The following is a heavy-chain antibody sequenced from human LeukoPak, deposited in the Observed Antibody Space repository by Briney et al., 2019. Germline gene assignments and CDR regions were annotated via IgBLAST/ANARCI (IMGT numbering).Heavy chain of an antibody. CDR1: GGSFSGYY. Sequence: SETLSLTCAVYGGSFSGYYWSWIRQPPGKGLEWIGEINHSGSTNYNPSLKSRVTISVDTSKNQFSLKLSSVTAADTAVYYCARDHYDILTGRTPPYYYYYYGMDVWGQGTTVTVSS. CDR3: ARDHYDILTGRTPPYYYYYYGMDV. V-gene: IGHV4-34*01. J-gene: IGHJ6*02. CDR2: INHSGST. D-gene: IGHD3-9*01.